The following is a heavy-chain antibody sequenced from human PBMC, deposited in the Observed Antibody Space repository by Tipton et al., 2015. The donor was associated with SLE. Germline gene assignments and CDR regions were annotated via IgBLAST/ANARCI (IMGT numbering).Heavy chain of an antibody. CDR3: AIGHVGSGSFVY. CDR1: GFSVSSNY. V-gene: IGHV3-66*02. D-gene: IGHD3-10*01. CDR2: IYSGGTT. Sequence: SLRLSCAASGFSVSSNYMNWVRQAPGKGLEWVSVIYSGGTTYYAGSVKGRFTISRDNSKNTLYLHMNSLSAADTAVYYCAIGHVGSGSFVYWGQRTLLTVSS. J-gene: IGHJ4*02.